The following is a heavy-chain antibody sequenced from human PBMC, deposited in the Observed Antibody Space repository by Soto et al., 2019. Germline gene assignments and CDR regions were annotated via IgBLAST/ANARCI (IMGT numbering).Heavy chain of an antibody. D-gene: IGHD1-26*01. V-gene: IGHV3-49*03. J-gene: IGHJ4*02. CDR3: TRGREWELLLSHY. CDR2: IRSKAYGGTT. Sequence: EVQLVESGGGLVQPGRSLRLSCTTSGFTFGDYAMSWFRQAPGKGLEWVGFIRSKAYGGTTEYAASVKGRFTFSRDDSKIISYLQMNSLKTEDTAVYYCTRGREWELLLSHYWGQGPLVTVSS. CDR1: GFTFGDYA.